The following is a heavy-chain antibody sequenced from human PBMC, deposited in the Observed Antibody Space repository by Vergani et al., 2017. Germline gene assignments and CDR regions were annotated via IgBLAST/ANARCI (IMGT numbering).Heavy chain of an antibody. D-gene: IGHD6-19*01. Sequence: QVQLQESGPGLVKPSETLSLTCAVSGYSISSGYYWGWIRQPPGKGLEWIGSIYHSGSTYYNPSLKSRVTISVDTSKNQFSLKLSSVTAADTAVYYCARKGYCSGWPCDYWGQGTLVTVSS. J-gene: IGHJ4*02. CDR3: ARKGYCSGWPCDY. CDR1: GYSISSGYY. CDR2: IYHSGST. V-gene: IGHV4-38-2*01.